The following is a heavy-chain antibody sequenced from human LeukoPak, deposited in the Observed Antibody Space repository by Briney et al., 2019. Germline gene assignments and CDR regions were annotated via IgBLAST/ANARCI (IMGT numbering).Heavy chain of an antibody. Sequence: GGSLRLSCTASGFTFSHYTMNWVRQAPGKGLEWVSSISSSDSYIYYADSVKGRFTISRDNAKNALYLQMNSLRVEDTAVYYCARDESRGNLVTAPDYWGQGTLVTVSS. D-gene: IGHD2-21*02. CDR2: ISSSDSYI. V-gene: IGHV3-21*01. CDR1: GFTFSHYT. CDR3: ARDESRGNLVTAPDY. J-gene: IGHJ4*02.